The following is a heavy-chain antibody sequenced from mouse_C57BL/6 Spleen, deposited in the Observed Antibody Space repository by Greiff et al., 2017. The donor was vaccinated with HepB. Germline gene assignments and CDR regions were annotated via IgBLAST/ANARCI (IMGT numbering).Heavy chain of an antibody. CDR1: GYAFSSYW. D-gene: IGHD1-1*01. CDR2: IYPGDGDT. V-gene: IGHV1-80*01. CDR3: ARSFTTVVATRAMDY. Sequence: VQLVESGAELVKPGASVKISCKASGYAFSSYWMNWVKQRPGKGLEWIGQIYPGDGDTNYNGKFKGKATLTADKSSSTAYMQLSSLTSEDSAVYFGARSFTTVVATRAMDYWGQGTSVTVSS. J-gene: IGHJ4*01.